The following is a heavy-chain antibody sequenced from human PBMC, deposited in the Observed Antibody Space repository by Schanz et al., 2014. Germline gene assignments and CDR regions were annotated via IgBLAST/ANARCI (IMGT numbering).Heavy chain of an antibody. V-gene: IGHV3-23*04. Sequence: EVHLVESGGGLVQPGGSLRLSCAASGFNFITFAMSWVRQAPGKGPEWVSAIGGDASRTYYADSVKVRFTISRDNSKSTLYLQRQSLRAEDTSIYYCAKDMARGGYNWVFDSWVQGTLVTVSS. D-gene: IGHD5-12*01. J-gene: IGHJ4*02. CDR3: AKDMARGGYNWVFDS. CDR1: GFNFITFA. CDR2: IGGDASRT.